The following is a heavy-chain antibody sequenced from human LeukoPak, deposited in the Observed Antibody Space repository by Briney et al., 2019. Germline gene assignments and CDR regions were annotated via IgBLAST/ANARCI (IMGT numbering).Heavy chain of an antibody. CDR1: GGSISSYY. CDR3: ASQIMSSSRQAFDY. V-gene: IGHV4-59*01. Sequence: PSETLSLTCTVSGGSISSYYWSWLRQPPGKGLEWIGYIYYSGSTNYNPSLKSRVTISVDTSKNQFSLKLSSVTAADTAVYYCASQIMSSSRQAFDYWGQGTLVTVSS. J-gene: IGHJ4*02. D-gene: IGHD6-13*01. CDR2: IYYSGST.